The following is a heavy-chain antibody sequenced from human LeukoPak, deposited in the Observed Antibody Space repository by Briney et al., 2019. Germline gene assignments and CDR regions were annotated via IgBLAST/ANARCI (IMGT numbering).Heavy chain of an antibody. D-gene: IGHD3-10*01. Sequence: SVKISCKASGGTFSSYAISWVRQAPGQGLEWMGRIIPIFGIANYAQKFQGRVTITADKSTSTAYMELSSLRSEDTAVYYCATEIRRKVLLWFGELFPFHYWGQGTLVTVSS. J-gene: IGHJ4*02. CDR1: GGTFSSYA. CDR2: IIPIFGIA. CDR3: ATEIRRKVLLWFGELFPFHY. V-gene: IGHV1-69*04.